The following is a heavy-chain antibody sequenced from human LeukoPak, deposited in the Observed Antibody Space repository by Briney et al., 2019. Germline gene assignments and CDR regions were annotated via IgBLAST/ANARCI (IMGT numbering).Heavy chain of an antibody. CDR2: ISSSGSTI. J-gene: IGHJ4*02. D-gene: IGHD3-10*01. CDR3: ARGSRITMVRGVINPFDY. V-gene: IGHV3-48*03. CDR1: GFTFSSYE. Sequence: GGSLRLSCAASGFTFSSYEMNWVRQAPGKGLEWVSYISSSGSTIYYAGSVKGRFTISRDNAKNSLYLQMNSLRAEDTAVYYCARGSRITMVRGVINPFDYWGQGTLVTVSS.